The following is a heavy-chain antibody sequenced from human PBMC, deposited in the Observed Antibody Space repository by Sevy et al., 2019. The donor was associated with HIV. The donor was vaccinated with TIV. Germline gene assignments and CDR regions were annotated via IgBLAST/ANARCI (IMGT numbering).Heavy chain of an antibody. CDR1: GGSISNYY. V-gene: IGHV4-59*01. J-gene: IGHJ5*01. Sequence: SETLSLTCTVSGGSISNYYCNWIRQPPGKGLEWIGYIYYSGGTNYNPSLRSRVTMSADTSKNQFSLKLSFVTAADTAMYYCARGNSGSYGWFDPWGQGTLVTVSS. CDR3: ARGNSGSYGWFDP. D-gene: IGHD1-26*01. CDR2: IYYSGGT.